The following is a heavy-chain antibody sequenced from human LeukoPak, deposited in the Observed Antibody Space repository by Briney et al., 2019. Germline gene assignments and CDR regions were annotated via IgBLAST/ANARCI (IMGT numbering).Heavy chain of an antibody. Sequence: GGSLRLSCAASGFTFSRYGMRWVRQAPGKGLEWVAVIWYDGSNKYYADSVKGRFTISRDNSKNTLYLQMNSLRAEDTAVYYCAREGSSSWRTDAFDIWGQGTMVTVSS. CDR2: IWYDGSNK. CDR1: GFTFSRYG. CDR3: AREGSSSWRTDAFDI. J-gene: IGHJ3*02. V-gene: IGHV3-33*01. D-gene: IGHD6-13*01.